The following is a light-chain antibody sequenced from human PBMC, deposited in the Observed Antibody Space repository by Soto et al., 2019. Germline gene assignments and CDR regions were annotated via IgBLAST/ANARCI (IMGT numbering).Light chain of an antibody. J-gene: IGLJ1*01. V-gene: IGLV2-14*01. CDR3: TLYTTTSTYV. CDR2: EVT. Sequence: QSALTQPASVSGSPGQSITISCTGTSSDVGGYDYVSWYQQYPGKAPKFMIYEVTNRPSGVSHRFSGSKSGNTASLTISGLQAEDEADYYCTLYTTTSTYVFGTGTKVTVL. CDR1: SSDVGGYDY.